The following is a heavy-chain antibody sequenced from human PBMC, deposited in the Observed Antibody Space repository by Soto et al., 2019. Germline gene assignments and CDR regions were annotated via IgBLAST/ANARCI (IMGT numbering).Heavy chain of an antibody. J-gene: IGHJ6*02. D-gene: IGHD6-19*01. Sequence: ASVKVSCKASGCTFTSYDINWVRQATGQGLEWMGWMNPNCGKAGYAQKFQGRVTMTANTSISTAYMELSSLRSEDTAVYYCSSGWYEYYNYGLDVWGQGTTVTVSS. CDR2: MNPNCGKA. V-gene: IGHV1-8*02. CDR3: SSGWYEYYNYGLDV. CDR1: GCTFTSYD.